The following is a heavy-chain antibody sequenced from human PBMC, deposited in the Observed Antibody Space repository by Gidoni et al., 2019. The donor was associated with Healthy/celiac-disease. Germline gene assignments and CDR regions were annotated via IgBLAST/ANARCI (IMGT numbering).Heavy chain of an antibody. D-gene: IGHD2-15*01. CDR3: ARHTRRPAALTVPPDY. CDR1: GGSISSSSYY. Sequence: QLQLQESGPGLVKPSETLSLTCTVSGGSISSSSYYWGWIRQPPGKGLEWIGSIYYSGSTYYNPSLKSRVTISVDTSKNQFSLKLSSVTAADTAVYYCARHTRRPAALTVPPDYWGQGTLVTVSS. V-gene: IGHV4-39*01. J-gene: IGHJ4*02. CDR2: IYYSGST.